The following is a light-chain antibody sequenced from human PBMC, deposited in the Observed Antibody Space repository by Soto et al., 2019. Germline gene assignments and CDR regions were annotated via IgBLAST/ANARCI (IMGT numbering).Light chain of an antibody. CDR2: DVT. Sequence: QSALTQPASVSGSPGQSITISCTGTSSDVGGYNYVSWYQQHPGKAPKLMIYDVTNRPSGVSNRFSGSKSGNTASLTISGLQAEDEADYYCSSYTSSSTPLVFRGGTQLTVL. J-gene: IGLJ3*02. CDR1: SSDVGGYNY. CDR3: SSYTSSSTPLV. V-gene: IGLV2-14*01.